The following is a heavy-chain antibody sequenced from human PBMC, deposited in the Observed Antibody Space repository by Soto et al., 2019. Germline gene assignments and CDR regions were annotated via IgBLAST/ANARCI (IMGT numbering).Heavy chain of an antibody. CDR3: ARDMDMITFGGVIVSAFYI. J-gene: IGHJ3*02. V-gene: IGHV1-69*04. CDR2: IIPILGIA. D-gene: IGHD3-16*02. Sequence: SVKVSCKASGGTFSSYTISWVRQAPGQGLEWMGRIIPILGIANYAQKFQGRVTITADKSTSTAYMELSSLRSEDTAVYYCARDMDMITFGGVIVSAFYICGQGTMVTVSS. CDR1: GGTFSSYT.